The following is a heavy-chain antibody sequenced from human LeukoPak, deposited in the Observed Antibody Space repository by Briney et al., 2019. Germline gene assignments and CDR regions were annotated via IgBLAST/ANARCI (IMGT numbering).Heavy chain of an antibody. CDR3: ARWPLWFGERSFDY. CDR2: ISSSGSNT. J-gene: IGHJ4*02. V-gene: IGHV3-23*01. Sequence: PGGSLRLSCAASEFTYGMNWVRQAPGKGLECVSTISSSGSNTYYADSVKGRFTISRDNSKNTLYLQMNSLRAEDTAVYYCARWPLWFGERSFDYWGQGTLVTVSS. D-gene: IGHD3-10*01. CDR1: EFTYG.